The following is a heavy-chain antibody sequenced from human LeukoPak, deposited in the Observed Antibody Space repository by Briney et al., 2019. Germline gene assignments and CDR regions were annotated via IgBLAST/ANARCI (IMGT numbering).Heavy chain of an antibody. Sequence: ASVKVSCKVSGYTLTELSMHWVRQAPGKGLEWMGGFDPEDGETIYAQKFQGRVTMTEDTSTDTAYMGLSSLRSEDTAVYYCATFLGGYSYGYNAFDIWGQGTMVTVSS. CDR1: GYTLTELS. V-gene: IGHV1-24*01. CDR3: ATFLGGYSYGYNAFDI. D-gene: IGHD5-18*01. CDR2: FDPEDGET. J-gene: IGHJ3*02.